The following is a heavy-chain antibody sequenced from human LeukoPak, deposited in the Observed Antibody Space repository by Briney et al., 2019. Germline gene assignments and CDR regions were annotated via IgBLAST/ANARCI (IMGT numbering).Heavy chain of an antibody. CDR2: IYYSGSI. V-gene: IGHV4-28*05. CDR3: ARRALLLWFGAVDV. J-gene: IGHJ6*04. Sequence: SDTLSLTCAVSGYSISSSNWWGWIRQPPGKGLEWIGYIYYSGSIYYNPSLKSRVTISVDTSKNQFSLKLSSVTAADTAVYYCARRALLLWFGAVDVWGKGTTVTISS. D-gene: IGHD3-10*01. CDR1: GYSISSSNW.